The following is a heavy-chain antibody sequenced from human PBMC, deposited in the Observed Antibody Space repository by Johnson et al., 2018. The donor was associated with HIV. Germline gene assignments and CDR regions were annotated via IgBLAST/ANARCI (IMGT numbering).Heavy chain of an antibody. CDR1: GFTFSSYG. D-gene: IGHD2-21*01. CDR3: ARDPITPYERGPDAFDV. V-gene: IGHV3-30*02. J-gene: IGHJ3*01. CDR2: IRYDGSNK. Sequence: QVQLVESGGGVVQPGGSLRLSCAASGFTFSSYGMHWVRQAPGKGLEWVAFIRYDGSNKYYADSVKGRFTISRDTAKNTLYLQMNSLRVEDTAVYYCARDPITPYERGPDAFDVWGQGTVVTVSS.